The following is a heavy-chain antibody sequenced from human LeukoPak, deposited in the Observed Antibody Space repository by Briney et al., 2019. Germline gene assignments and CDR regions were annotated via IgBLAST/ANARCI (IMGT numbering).Heavy chain of an antibody. D-gene: IGHD2-8*01. CDR1: GYTFTGYY. CDR3: ASAFDPAIVLMVYAIDY. Sequence: ASVKVSCKASGYTFTGYYMHCVRQAPGQGLEWMGWINPNSGGTNYAQKFQGRVTMTRDTSISTAYMELSRLRSDDTAVYYCASAFDPAIVLMVYAIDYWGQGTLVTVSS. V-gene: IGHV1-2*02. CDR2: INPNSGGT. J-gene: IGHJ4*02.